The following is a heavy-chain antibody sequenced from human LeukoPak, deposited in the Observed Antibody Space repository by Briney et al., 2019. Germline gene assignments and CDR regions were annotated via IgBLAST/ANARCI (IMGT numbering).Heavy chain of an antibody. D-gene: IGHD1-26*01. CDR1: GFTFSSYS. Sequence: PGGSLRLSCAASGFTFSSYSMNWVRQAPGKGLEWVSSTGSGSSYIYYADSVKGRFTISRDNAKNSLYLQMNSLRAEDTAVYYCAKDLEWELLKSPFDYWGQGTLVTVSS. J-gene: IGHJ4*02. CDR3: AKDLEWELLKSPFDY. CDR2: TGSGSSYI. V-gene: IGHV3-21*04.